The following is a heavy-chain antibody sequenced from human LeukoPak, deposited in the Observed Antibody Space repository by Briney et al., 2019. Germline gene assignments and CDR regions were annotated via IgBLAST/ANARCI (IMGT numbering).Heavy chain of an antibody. CDR1: GGSISSYY. CDR2: IYTSGST. J-gene: IGHJ5*02. CDR3: AGLNRGTPFDP. V-gene: IGHV4-4*09. Sequence: SETLSLTCTVSGGSISSYYWSWIRQPPGKGLEWMGYIYTSGSTNYNPSLKSGVTISVDTSKNQFSLKLSSVTAADTAVYYCAGLNRGTPFDPWGQGTLVTGSS. D-gene: IGHD1-14*01.